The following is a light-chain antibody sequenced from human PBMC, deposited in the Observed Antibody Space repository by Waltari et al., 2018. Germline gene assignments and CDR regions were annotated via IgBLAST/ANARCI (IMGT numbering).Light chain of an antibody. J-gene: IGKJ4*01. CDR2: GAT. CDR3: QQRSNWPPLS. CDR1: QSVSSL. Sequence: EIVLTQSPATLSLSPGERATLSCRASQSVSSLLAWYQQKPGRSPRLLIYGATNRATGVPARFSGSGSGTDFTLTISSLEPEDFAVYYCQQRSNWPPLSFGGGTKVEIK. V-gene: IGKV3-11*01.